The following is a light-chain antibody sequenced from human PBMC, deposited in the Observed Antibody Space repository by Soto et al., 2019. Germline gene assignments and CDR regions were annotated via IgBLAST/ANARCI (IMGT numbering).Light chain of an antibody. CDR3: QQCNNWPQWT. CDR2: DAX. J-gene: IGKJ1*01. CDR1: QSFGSN. Sequence: PASRSASVGDRATLSCRASQSFGSNVAWYQXKAGQAPXAXSXDAXXXATCIPPRFSGSGSGTDFTLTISSLEPEDFAVYYCQQCNNWPQWTFGQGTKVDIK. V-gene: IGKV3-11*01.